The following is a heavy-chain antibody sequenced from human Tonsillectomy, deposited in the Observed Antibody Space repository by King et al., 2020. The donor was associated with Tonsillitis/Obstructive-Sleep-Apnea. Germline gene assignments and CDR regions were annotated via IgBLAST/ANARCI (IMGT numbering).Heavy chain of an antibody. CDR2: ISHDGSNA. CDR1: GFTFSNYA. CDR3: ARTMFQEFIIPFFDY. Sequence: VQLVESGGGVVQPGRSLRLSCAASGFTFSNYAMNWVRQAPGKGPEWVAVISHDGSNAFYADSVKGRFTISRDNSKNTLYLQMNSLRAEDTAVYYCARTMFQEFIIPFFDYWGQGTLVTVSS. J-gene: IGHJ4*02. D-gene: IGHD3-10*01. V-gene: IGHV3-30*01.